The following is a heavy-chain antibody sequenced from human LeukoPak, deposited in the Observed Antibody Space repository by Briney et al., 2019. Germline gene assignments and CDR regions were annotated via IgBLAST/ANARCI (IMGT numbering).Heavy chain of an antibody. CDR3: TTSIAAAGDFDY. CDR1: GFTFSNAW. CDR2: IKSKTDGGTT. Sequence: GGSLRLSCAASGFTFSNAWMSWVRQAPGKGLEWVGRIKSKTDGGTTDYAAPVKGRFTISRDDSKNTLYLQMNSLKTEDTVVYYCTTSIAAAGDFDYWGQGTLVTVSS. D-gene: IGHD6-13*01. V-gene: IGHV3-15*01. J-gene: IGHJ4*02.